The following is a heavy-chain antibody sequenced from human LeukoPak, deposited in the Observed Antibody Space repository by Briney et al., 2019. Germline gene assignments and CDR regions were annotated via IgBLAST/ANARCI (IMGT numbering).Heavy chain of an antibody. Sequence: GGSLRLSCAASGFTFSSYAMHWVRQAPGKGLEWVAVISYDGSNKYYADSVEGRFTISRDNSKITLYLQMNSLRAEDTAVYYCARDPSPRSGMATSSYFDYWGQGTLVTVSS. CDR1: GFTFSSYA. V-gene: IGHV3-30*04. J-gene: IGHJ4*02. CDR2: ISYDGSNK. CDR3: ARDPSPRSGMATSSYFDY. D-gene: IGHD5-24*01.